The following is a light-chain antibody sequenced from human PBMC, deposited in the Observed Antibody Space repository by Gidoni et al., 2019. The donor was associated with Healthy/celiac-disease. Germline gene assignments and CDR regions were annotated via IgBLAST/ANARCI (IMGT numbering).Light chain of an antibody. Sequence: IVLTQSPGTLSLSPGERATLSCRASQSVSSSYLAWYQQRTGQAPRLRIYGASSRATGIPDRFSGSGSGTDFTLTISRLEPEDFAVYYCQQYGSSPLTFGQGTKLEIK. V-gene: IGKV3-20*01. CDR2: GAS. CDR1: QSVSSSY. CDR3: QQYGSSPLT. J-gene: IGKJ2*01.